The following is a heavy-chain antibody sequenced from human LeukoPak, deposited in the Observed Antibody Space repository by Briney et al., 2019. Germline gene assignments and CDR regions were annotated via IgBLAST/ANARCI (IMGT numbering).Heavy chain of an antibody. D-gene: IGHD2-2*01. CDR3: ASFRFYCSSTSCYAGGWFDP. J-gene: IGHJ5*02. CDR2: INPNSGGR. Sequence: GASVKVSCKASGYTFTGYYMHWVRQAPGQGLEWMGWINPNSGGRNYAQKFQGRVTMTRDTSISTAYMELSRLTSDDTAVYYCASFRFYCSSTSCYAGGWFDPWGQGTLVTVSS. CDR1: GYTFTGYY. V-gene: IGHV1-2*02.